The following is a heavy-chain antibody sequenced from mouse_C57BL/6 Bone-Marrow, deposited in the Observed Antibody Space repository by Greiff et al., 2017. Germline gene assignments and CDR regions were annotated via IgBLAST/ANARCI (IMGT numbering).Heavy chain of an antibody. J-gene: IGHJ4*01. V-gene: IGHV5-9*01. Sequence: EVMLVESGGGLVKPGGSLKLSCAASGFTFSSYTMSWVRQTPEKRLEWVATISGGGGNTYYPDSVKGRVTISRDNAKNTLYLQMSSLRSEDTALYYCAREYDGYYYAMDYWGQGTSVTVSS. D-gene: IGHD2-3*01. CDR2: ISGGGGNT. CDR1: GFTFSSYT. CDR3: AREYDGYYYAMDY.